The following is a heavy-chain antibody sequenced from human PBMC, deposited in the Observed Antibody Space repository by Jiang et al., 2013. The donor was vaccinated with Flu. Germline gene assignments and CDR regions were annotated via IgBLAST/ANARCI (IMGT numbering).Heavy chain of an antibody. CDR2: ITPIFGTA. J-gene: IGHJ4*02. Sequence: RQAPGQGLEWMGGITPIFGTANYAQKFQGRVTITADKSTSTAYMELSSLRSEDTAVYYCARGPDTGTYYYFYWGQGTLVTVSS. D-gene: IGHD3-10*01. V-gene: IGHV1-69*06. CDR3: ARGPDTGTYYYFY.